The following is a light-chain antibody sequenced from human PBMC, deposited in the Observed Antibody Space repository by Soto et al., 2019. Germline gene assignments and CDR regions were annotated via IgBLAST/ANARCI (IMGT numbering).Light chain of an antibody. CDR3: CSFAGSYSYV. CDR2: DVT. V-gene: IGLV2-11*01. J-gene: IGLJ1*01. CDR1: SSDVGGYNH. Sequence: QSVLAQPRSVSGSLGQSVTIPCTGTSSDVGGYNHVSWYDQHPGKAPNLMIYDVTKRPSGVPDRFSGSKSGNTASLTISGLQAEDEADYYCCSFAGSYSYVFGIGTRSPS.